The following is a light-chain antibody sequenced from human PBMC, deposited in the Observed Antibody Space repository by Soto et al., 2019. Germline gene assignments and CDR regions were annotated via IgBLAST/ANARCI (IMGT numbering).Light chain of an antibody. CDR2: GAS. CDR3: QQYINWPRT. Sequence: EVVMTQSPATLSVSPGERATLSCRASQSVSSNLAWYQQNRGQAPRLLIYGASTRATGVPARFSGSGSGTEFTLTISSLQSEVFAVYYCQQYINWPRTFGQGSKVEIK. V-gene: IGKV3-15*01. J-gene: IGKJ1*01. CDR1: QSVSSN.